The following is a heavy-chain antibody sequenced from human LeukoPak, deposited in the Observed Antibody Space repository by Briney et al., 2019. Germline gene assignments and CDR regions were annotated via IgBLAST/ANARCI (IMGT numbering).Heavy chain of an antibody. D-gene: IGHD2-2*01. J-gene: IGHJ4*02. CDR1: GYTFTSYD. CDR3: ARGYYSSTSCLDDY. CDR2: MNPNSGNT. V-gene: IGHV1-8*01. Sequence: ASVKVSCKASGYTFTSYDINWVRQATGQGLEWMGWMNPNSGNTGYAQKFQGRVTMTRNTSISTAYMELSSLRSEDTAVYYCARGYYSSTSCLDDYWGQGTLVTVSS.